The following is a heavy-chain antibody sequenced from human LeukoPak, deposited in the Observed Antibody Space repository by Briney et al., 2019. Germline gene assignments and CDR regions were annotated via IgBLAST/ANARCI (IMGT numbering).Heavy chain of an antibody. CDR3: ARGYLNNDVHPHAYI. J-gene: IGHJ3*02. CDR2: INWSGGST. CDR1: GFDFDEYG. D-gene: IGHD3-10*02. V-gene: IGHV3-20*04. Sequence: PGGSLRLSCAASGFDFDEYGMSWVRQAPGKGLEWVSGINWSGGSTGYGDSVKGRFTISRDKTSLFLQMNSLRAEDTALYYCARGYLNNDVHPHAYIWGQGTLVTVSS.